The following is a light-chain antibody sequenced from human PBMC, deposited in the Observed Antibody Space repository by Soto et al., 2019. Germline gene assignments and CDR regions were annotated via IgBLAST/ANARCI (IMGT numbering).Light chain of an antibody. CDR2: GAS. V-gene: IGKV3-20*01. J-gene: IGKJ1*01. CDR3: QQYDYSPWT. Sequence: EIVLTQSPGPLSLSPGDRATLSCRASQSLSSIYVAWYQQKPGQSPRLLIYGASSRPTDIPDRFSGSGSGTDFTLTISRLEPEDFAVYYCQQYDYSPWTFGHGTKVEIK. CDR1: QSLSSIY.